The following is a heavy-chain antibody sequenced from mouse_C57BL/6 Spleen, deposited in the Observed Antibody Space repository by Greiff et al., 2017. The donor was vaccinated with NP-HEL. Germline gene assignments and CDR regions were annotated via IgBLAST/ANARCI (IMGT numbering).Heavy chain of an antibody. CDR3: HYGSSYYWYFDV. Sequence: QVPLQQPGAELVKPGASVKLSCKASGYTFTSYWMHWVKQRPGQGLEWIGMIHPNSGSTNYNEKFKSKATLTVDKSSSTAYMQLSSLTSEDSAVYYCHYGSSYYWYFDVWGTGTTVTVSS. D-gene: IGHD1-1*01. CDR1: GYTFTSYW. CDR2: IHPNSGST. V-gene: IGHV1-64*01. J-gene: IGHJ1*03.